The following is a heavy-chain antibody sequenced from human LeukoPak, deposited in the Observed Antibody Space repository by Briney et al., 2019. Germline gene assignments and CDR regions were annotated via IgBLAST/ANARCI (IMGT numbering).Heavy chain of an antibody. CDR2: ISSGSSTI. CDR1: GFTFSSNS. D-gene: IGHD3-10*01. V-gene: IGHV3-48*02. J-gene: IGHJ4*02. CDR3: ARNLFREGY. Sequence: GGSLRLSCAASGFTFSSNSMNWVRQAPGKGLEWVSYISSGSSTIYYADSVKSRFTISRDNAKNSLYLQMNSLRDEDTALYYCARNLFREGYWGQGTLVTVSS.